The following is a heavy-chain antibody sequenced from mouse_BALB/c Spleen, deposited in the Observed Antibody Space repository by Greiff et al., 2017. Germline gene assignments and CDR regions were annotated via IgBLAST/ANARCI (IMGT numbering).Heavy chain of an antibody. D-gene: IGHD4-1*01. CDR3: ARSTGTDFDY. J-gene: IGHJ2*01. CDR1: GYSFTGYT. CDR2: INPYNGGT. V-gene: IGHV1-18*01. Sequence: VQLQQSGPELVKPGASMKISCKASGYSFTGYTMNWVKQSHGENLEWIGLINPYNGGTSYNQKFKGKATLTVDKSSSTAYMELLSLTSEDSAVYYCARSTGTDFDYWGQGTTLTVSS.